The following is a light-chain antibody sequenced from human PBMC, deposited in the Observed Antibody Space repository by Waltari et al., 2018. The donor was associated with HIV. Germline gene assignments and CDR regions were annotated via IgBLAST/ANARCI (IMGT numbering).Light chain of an antibody. J-gene: IGLJ1*01. V-gene: IGLV1-47*01. CDR1: SSNIETDH. CDR2: KNF. CDR3: VGWDSSLSAYV. Sequence: QSFLTQPPSASGTPVQTVTISCSGSSSNIETDHVYWYQQLPGMTPKLLIFKNFRRPSGGPDRFAASKSCTSSSLSISGLLSADEADYYCVGWDSSLSAYVFGAGTKVAVL.